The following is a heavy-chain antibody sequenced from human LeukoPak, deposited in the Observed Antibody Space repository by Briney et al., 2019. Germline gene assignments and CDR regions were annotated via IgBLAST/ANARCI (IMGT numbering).Heavy chain of an antibody. CDR2: IWYDASNK. J-gene: IGHJ4*02. Sequence: GGSLRLSCAASGFTFSSHGMHWVRQAPGKGLEWVAVIWYDASNKYYADSVKGRFTVSRDNSKNTLYLQMDSLRAEDTAMYYCARNLRKYGSNSEYFDYWGQGTVVTVSS. CDR1: GFTFSSHG. CDR3: ARNLRKYGSNSEYFDY. D-gene: IGHD4-23*01. V-gene: IGHV3-33*01.